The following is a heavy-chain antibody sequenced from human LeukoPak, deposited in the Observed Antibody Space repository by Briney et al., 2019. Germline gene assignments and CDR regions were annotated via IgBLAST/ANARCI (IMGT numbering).Heavy chain of an antibody. CDR3: ARGYCSGGNCYWYFDL. Sequence: GGSLRLSCATSRFTFSEYGMHWVRQAPGKGLEYISSISSDGGSTYYADSVKGRFTISRDNAKNTLYLQMGSLRAEDMAVYYCARGYCSGGNCYWYFDLWGRGTLVTVSS. J-gene: IGHJ2*01. CDR2: ISSDGGST. CDR1: RFTFSEYG. V-gene: IGHV3-64*02. D-gene: IGHD2-15*01.